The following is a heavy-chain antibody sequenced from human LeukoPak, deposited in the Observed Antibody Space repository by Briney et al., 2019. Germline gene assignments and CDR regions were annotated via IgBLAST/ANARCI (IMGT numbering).Heavy chain of an antibody. V-gene: IGHV1-46*01. CDR1: VYTFTSYY. CDR2: INPSGGST. D-gene: IGHD3-3*01. J-gene: IGHJ5*02. Sequence: ASVKDSCKASVYTFTSYYMHWVRQPRGKGLEWMGIINPSGGSTSYAEKFQGRVTMTRDTSTSTVYMELSSLRSEDTAVYYCARDPLLRFLEWSTLTGWFDPWGQGTLVTVSS. CDR3: ARDPLLRFLEWSTLTGWFDP.